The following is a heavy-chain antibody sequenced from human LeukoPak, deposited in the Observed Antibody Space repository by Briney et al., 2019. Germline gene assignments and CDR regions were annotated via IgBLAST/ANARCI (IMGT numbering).Heavy chain of an antibody. V-gene: IGHV1-69*04. CDR3: AREGVVPAADGGWFDP. D-gene: IGHD2-2*01. CDR2: IIPILGIA. Sequence: GASVKVSCKASGGTFSSYTISWVRQAPGQGLEWMGRIIPILGIANYAQKLQGRVTITADKSTSAAYMELSSLRSEDTAVYYCAREGVVPAADGGWFDPWGQGTLVTVSS. CDR1: GGTFSSYT. J-gene: IGHJ5*02.